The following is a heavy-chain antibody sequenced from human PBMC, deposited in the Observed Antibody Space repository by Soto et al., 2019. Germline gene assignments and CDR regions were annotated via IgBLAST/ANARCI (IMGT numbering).Heavy chain of an antibody. CDR1: GGSISSYY. V-gene: IGHV4-59*01. CDR2: IYYSGST. Sequence: SETLSLTCTVSGGSISSYYWSWIRQPPGKGLEWIGYIYYSGSTNYNPSLKSRVTKSVDTSKNQFSLKLSSVTAADTAVYYCARSYSSSWSIFDYWGQGTLVTVSS. CDR3: ARSYSSSWSIFDY. J-gene: IGHJ4*02. D-gene: IGHD6-13*01.